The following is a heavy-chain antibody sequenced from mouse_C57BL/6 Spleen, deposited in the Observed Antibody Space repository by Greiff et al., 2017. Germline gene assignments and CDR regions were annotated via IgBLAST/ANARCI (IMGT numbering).Heavy chain of an antibody. CDR1: GFSLTSYA. CDR2: IWTGGGT. V-gene: IGHV2-9-1*01. D-gene: IGHD3-1*01. CDR3: ARNSGLPYYYAMDY. Sequence: VMLVESGPGLVAPSQSLSITCTVSGFSLTSYAISWVRQPPGKGLEWLGVIWTGGGTNYNSALKSRLSISKDNSKSQVFLKMNSLQTDDTARYYCARNSGLPYYYAMDYWGQGTSVTVSS. J-gene: IGHJ4*01.